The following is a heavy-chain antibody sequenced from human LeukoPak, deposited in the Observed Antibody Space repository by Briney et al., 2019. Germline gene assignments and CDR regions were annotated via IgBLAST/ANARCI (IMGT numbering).Heavy chain of an antibody. CDR3: ARDGSSWYGMDV. Sequence: GGSLRLSCAASGFTFSSYEMNWVRQAPGGGLEWVSYISSSGSTIYYADSVKGRFTISRDNAKNSLYLQMNSLRAEDTAVYYCARDGSSWYGMDVWGKGTTVTVSS. CDR2: ISSSGSTI. V-gene: IGHV3-48*03. D-gene: IGHD6-13*01. J-gene: IGHJ6*04. CDR1: GFTFSSYE.